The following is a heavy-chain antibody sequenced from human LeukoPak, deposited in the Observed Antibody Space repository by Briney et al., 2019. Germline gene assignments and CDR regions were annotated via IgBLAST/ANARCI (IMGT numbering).Heavy chain of an antibody. Sequence: PGGSLRLSCAASGFTFNNYAMNWVRQAPGKGLEWVSDISGDGGRTYYADPVKGRFTISRDSSKNILYLQMNNLRAEDTAVYYCAKAPRGFQWFMDYWGQGTLVTVSS. CDR2: ISGDGGRT. CDR1: GFTFNNYA. V-gene: IGHV3-23*01. D-gene: IGHD2-8*02. CDR3: AKAPRGFQWFMDY. J-gene: IGHJ4*02.